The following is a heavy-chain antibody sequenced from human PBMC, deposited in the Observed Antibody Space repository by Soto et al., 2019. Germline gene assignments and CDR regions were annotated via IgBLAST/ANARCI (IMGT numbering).Heavy chain of an antibody. CDR2: IYHSGST. Sequence: PSETLSLTCAVSGGSISSGGYSWSWIRQPPGKGLEWIGYIYHSGSTYYNPSVKGRFTISRDNSKNTLFLQLNSLRVEDTAIYYCAKDVRPDGYWDFDYWGQGTLVTVSS. D-gene: IGHD5-12*01. J-gene: IGHJ4*02. V-gene: IGHV4-30-2*01. CDR3: AKDVRPDGYWDFDY. CDR1: GGSISSGGYS.